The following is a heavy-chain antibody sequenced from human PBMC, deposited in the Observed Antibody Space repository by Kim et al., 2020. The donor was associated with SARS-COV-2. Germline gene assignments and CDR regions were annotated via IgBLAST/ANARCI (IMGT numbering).Heavy chain of an antibody. CDR3: ARDVATMMVVVTSDAFDI. CDR2: ISAYNGNT. Sequence: ASVKVSCKASGYTFTSYGISWVRQAPGQGLEWMGWISAYNGNTNYAQKLQGRVTMTTDTSTSTAYMELRSLRSDDTAVYYCARDVATMMVVVTSDAFDIWGQGTMVTVSS. J-gene: IGHJ3*02. CDR1: GYTFTSYG. D-gene: IGHD3-22*01. V-gene: IGHV1-18*01.